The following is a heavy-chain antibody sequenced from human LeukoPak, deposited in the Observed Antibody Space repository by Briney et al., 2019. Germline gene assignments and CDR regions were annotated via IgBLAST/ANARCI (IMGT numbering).Heavy chain of an antibody. D-gene: IGHD5-12*01. CDR1: GFTFSSYE. Sequence: GGSLRLSCAASGFTFSSYEMNWVRQAPGRGLEWVSYISSSGSTIYYADSVKGRFTISRDNAKSSLYLQMNSLRAEDTAVYYCAKEIVATIEDYNWFDPWGQGTLVTVSS. J-gene: IGHJ5*02. CDR3: AKEIVATIEDYNWFDP. CDR2: ISSSGSTI. V-gene: IGHV3-48*03.